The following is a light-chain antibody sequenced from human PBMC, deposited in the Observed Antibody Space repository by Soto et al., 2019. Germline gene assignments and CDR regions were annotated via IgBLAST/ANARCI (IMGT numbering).Light chain of an antibody. V-gene: IGLV2-14*01. CDR2: DVS. CDR1: SGDVGGYNY. Sequence: QSVLTQPASVSGSPGQSITISCTGTSGDVGGYNYVSWYQQHPGKAPKLMIYDVSNQPSGVSNRFSGSKSGNTASLTISGLQAEDEADYYCSSYTSSSTYVFGTGTKVTVL. CDR3: SSYTSSSTYV. J-gene: IGLJ1*01.